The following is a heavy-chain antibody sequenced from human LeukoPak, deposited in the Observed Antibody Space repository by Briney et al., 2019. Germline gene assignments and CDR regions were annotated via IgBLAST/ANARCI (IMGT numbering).Heavy chain of an antibody. D-gene: IGHD5-12*01. CDR2: IYYSGST. CDR3: ARVGYSGYGYNFDN. V-gene: IGHV4-59*01. Sequence: SETLSLTCTVSGGSISSYYWSWIRQPPGKGLEWIGYIYYSGSTNYNPSLKSRVTLSVDTSKIQFSLKLSSVTAADTAVYYCARVGYSGYGYNFDNWGQGTLVTVSS. J-gene: IGHJ4*02. CDR1: GGSISSYY.